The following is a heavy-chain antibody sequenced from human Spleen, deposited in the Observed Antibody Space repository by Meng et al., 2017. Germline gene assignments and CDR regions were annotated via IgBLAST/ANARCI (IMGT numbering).Heavy chain of an antibody. CDR3: ARHRSSSWSDY. D-gene: IGHD6-13*01. CDR1: GYSFTAYA. J-gene: IGHJ4*02. V-gene: IGHV7-4-1*02. CDR2: INTYNGNP. Sequence: QGQRVQAGSELKKPGASVKVSGKASGYSFTAYAMAWVRQVPGQGLEWMGWINTYNGNPTYAQDFTGRFVFSLDTSVSTAYLQISGLKAEDTAVYYCARHRSSSWSDYWGQGTLVTVSS.